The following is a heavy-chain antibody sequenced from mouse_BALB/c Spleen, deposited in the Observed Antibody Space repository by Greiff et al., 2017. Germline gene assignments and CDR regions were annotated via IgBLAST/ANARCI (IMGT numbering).Heavy chain of an antibody. Sequence: VQLQQSGPGLVKPSQSLSLTCTVTGYSITSDYAWNWIRQFPGNKLEWMGYISYSGSTSYNPSLKSRISITRDTSKNQFFLQLNSVTTEDTATYYCAIYYDYDAFAYWGQGTLVTVSA. V-gene: IGHV3-2*02. CDR2: ISYSGST. D-gene: IGHD2-4*01. CDR3: AIYYDYDAFAY. CDR1: GYSITSDYA. J-gene: IGHJ3*01.